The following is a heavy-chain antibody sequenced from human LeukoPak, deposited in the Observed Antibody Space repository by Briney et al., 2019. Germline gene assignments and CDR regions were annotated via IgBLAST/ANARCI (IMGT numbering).Heavy chain of an antibody. CDR1: GGSISSYY. Sequence: SETLSLTCTVSGGSISSYYWSWIRQPPGKGLEWIGNIYHSGTPYYNPSLKSRVTLSVDRSKNQFSLKMTSVTAADTAVYYCARDNIPVAGAGLSWFDPWGQGTLVTVSS. CDR2: IYHSGTP. J-gene: IGHJ5*02. CDR3: ARDNIPVAGAGLSWFDP. V-gene: IGHV4-59*12. D-gene: IGHD6-13*01.